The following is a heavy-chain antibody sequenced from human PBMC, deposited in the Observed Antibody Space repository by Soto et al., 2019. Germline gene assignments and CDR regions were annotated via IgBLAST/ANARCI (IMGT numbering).Heavy chain of an antibody. CDR1: GFTFGTYG. Sequence: EVQLLESGGGLIQPGGSLRLSCEASGFTFGTYGMGWVRQAPGKGLEWVSTITGGNTYYAASVRGRFTICRDNYKNTLYLQMSSLRAEDTALYYCAKDKERGGYDSDFDSWGQGTLVTVSS. J-gene: IGHJ4*02. CDR2: ITGGNT. V-gene: IGHV3-23*01. CDR3: AKDKERGGYDSDFDS. D-gene: IGHD3-3*01.